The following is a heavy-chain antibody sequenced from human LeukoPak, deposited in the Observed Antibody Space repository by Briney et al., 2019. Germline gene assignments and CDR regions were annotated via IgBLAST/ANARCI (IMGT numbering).Heavy chain of an antibody. J-gene: IGHJ6*03. D-gene: IGHD2-2*01. CDR3: ARAAVPAAISYYYYYYYMDV. CDR2: IYYSGST. Sequence: SETLSLTCTVSGGSISSYYWSWIRQPPGKGLEWIGYIYYSGSTNYNPSLKSRVTISVDTSKNQFSLKLSSVTAADTAVYYCARAAVPAAISYYYYYYYMDVWGKGTTATVSS. V-gene: IGHV4-59*01. CDR1: GGSISSYY.